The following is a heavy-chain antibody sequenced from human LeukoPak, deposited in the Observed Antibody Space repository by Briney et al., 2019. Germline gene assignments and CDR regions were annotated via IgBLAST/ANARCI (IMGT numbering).Heavy chain of an antibody. CDR1: GGSISSYY. V-gene: IGHV4-59*01. Sequence: SSETLSLTCTVSGGSISSYYWSWIRQPPGKGLEWIGYIYYSGSTNYNPSLRSRVTISVDTSKNQFSLKLSSVTAADTAVYYCARESDSSGTFDYWGQGTLVTVSS. CDR3: ARESDSSGTFDY. D-gene: IGHD3-22*01. J-gene: IGHJ4*02. CDR2: IYYSGST.